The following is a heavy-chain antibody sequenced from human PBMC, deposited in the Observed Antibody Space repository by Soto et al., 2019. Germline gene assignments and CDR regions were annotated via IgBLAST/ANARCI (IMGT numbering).Heavy chain of an antibody. V-gene: IGHV1-18*04. CDR3: ARLFCSSTSCRWFDP. J-gene: IGHJ5*02. Sequence: QVLLVQSGAEVKKPGASVKVSCKASGYTLTTYGLAWVRQAPGQGLEWMGWITGYNGNTNYAQKFHGRLTMTTDTSTNTASLELRSLRSYDTAVYYCARLFCSSTSCRWFDPWGQGTLVTVSS. D-gene: IGHD2-2*01. CDR1: GYTLTTYG. CDR2: ITGYNGNT.